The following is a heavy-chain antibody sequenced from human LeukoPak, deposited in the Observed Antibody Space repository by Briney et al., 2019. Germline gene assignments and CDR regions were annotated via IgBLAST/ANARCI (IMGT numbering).Heavy chain of an antibody. J-gene: IGHJ4*02. CDR1: GYTFTGYY. D-gene: IGHD3-3*01. V-gene: IGHV1-2*02. CDR2: INPNSGGT. Sequence: GASVKVSCKASGYTFTGYYMHWVRQAPGQGLEWMGWINPNSGGTNYAQKFQGRVTMTRDTSISTAYMELSRLRSDDTAVYYCVRGRFLEWLSADYWGQGTLVTVSS. CDR3: VRGRFLEWLSADY.